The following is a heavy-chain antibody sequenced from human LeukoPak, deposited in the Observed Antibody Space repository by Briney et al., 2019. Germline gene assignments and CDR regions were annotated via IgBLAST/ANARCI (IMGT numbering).Heavy chain of an antibody. D-gene: IGHD4-11*01. CDR1: GGSISSSSYY. V-gene: IGHV4-39*07. CDR3: ARDFSVTTNYYYYMDV. J-gene: IGHJ6*03. Sequence: PSETLSLTCTVSGGSISSSSYYWGWIRQPPGKGLEWIGSIYYSGSTYYNPSLKSRVTISVDTSKNQFSLKLSSVTAADTAVYYCARDFSVTTNYYYYMDVWGKGTTVTVSS. CDR2: IYYSGST.